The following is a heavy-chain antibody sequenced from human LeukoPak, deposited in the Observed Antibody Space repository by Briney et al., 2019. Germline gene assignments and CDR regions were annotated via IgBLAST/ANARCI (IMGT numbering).Heavy chain of an antibody. CDR3: ARVMTTVTRDNWFDP. CDR2: IFYSGST. CDR1: GVSISSYY. V-gene: IGHV4-59*01. Sequence: PSETLSLTCTVSGVSISSYYWSWIRQPPGKGLEWIGYIFYSGSTNYNPSLKSRVTISVDTSKNQFSLKLSSVTAADTAVYYCARVMTTVTRDNWFDPWGQGTLVTVSS. J-gene: IGHJ5*02. D-gene: IGHD4-17*01.